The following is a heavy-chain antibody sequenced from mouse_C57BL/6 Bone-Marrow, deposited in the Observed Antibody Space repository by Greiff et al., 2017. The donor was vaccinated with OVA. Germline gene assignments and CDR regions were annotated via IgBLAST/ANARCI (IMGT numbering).Heavy chain of an antibody. J-gene: IGHJ3*01. CDR2: ISSGGSYT. CDR1: GFTFSSYG. V-gene: IGHV5-6*01. CDR3: ARPLYGSNAY. Sequence: VQLQQSGGDLVKPGGSLKLSCAASGFTFSSYGMSWVRQTPDKRLEWVATISSGGSYTYYPDSVKGRFTISRDNAKNTLYLQMSSLKSEDTAMYYCARPLYGSNAYWGQGTLVTVSA. D-gene: IGHD1-1*01.